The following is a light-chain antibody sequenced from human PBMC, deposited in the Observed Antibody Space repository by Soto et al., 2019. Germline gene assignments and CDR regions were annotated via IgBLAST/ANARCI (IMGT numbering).Light chain of an antibody. V-gene: IGKV3-11*01. CDR1: QSVSRY. J-gene: IGKJ5*01. Sequence: EIVLTQSPATLSLSPGERATLSCRASQSVSRYLAWYQQRRGQPPRLIIYDASERAPGIPARFSGSGSGTDFTLTISSLEPEDFAVYYCQQCVNWPPITFGQGTRLAIK. CDR2: DAS. CDR3: QQCVNWPPIT.